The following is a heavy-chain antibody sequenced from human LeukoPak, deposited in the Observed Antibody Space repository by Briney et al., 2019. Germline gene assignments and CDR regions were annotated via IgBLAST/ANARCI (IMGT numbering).Heavy chain of an antibody. J-gene: IGHJ4*02. D-gene: IGHD3-16*01. Sequence: PGGSLRLSCAASGFTVSSSNYMNWVRQAPGKGLEWVSGIYTGGTTYYTDSVKGGFTISRDNPNNTLYLQMHSLRAEDTAVYYCAREISRFGIWGQGTLVTVSS. CDR3: AREISRFGI. CDR1: GFTVSSSNY. V-gene: IGHV3-66*01. CDR2: IYTGGTT.